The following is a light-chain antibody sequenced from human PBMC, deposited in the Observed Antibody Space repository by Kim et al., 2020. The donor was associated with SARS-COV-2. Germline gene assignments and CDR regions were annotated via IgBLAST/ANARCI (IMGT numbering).Light chain of an antibody. J-gene: IGLJ1*01. CDR2: EVS. Sequence: GQSITISCTGTSNDVGGYNYVSWYQQHPGKAPKLMIYEVSNRPSGVSNRFSGSKSGNTASLTISGLQAEDEADYYCSSYTSSSTYVFGTGTKVTVL. V-gene: IGLV2-14*03. CDR1: SNDVGGYNY. CDR3: SSYTSSSTYV.